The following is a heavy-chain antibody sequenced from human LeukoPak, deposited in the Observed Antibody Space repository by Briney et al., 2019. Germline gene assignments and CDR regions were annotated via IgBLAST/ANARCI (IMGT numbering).Heavy chain of an antibody. CDR3: ARLSFSLGRGENWFDH. D-gene: IGHD3-10*01. CDR2: IYYSGST. J-gene: IGHJ5*02. V-gene: IGHV4-59*08. Sequence: SETLSLTCTVSGGSISSYYWSWIRQPPGKGLEWIGYIYYSGSTNYNPYLKSRVTISVDTSKNQFSLKLSSVIAADTAVYYCARLSFSLGRGENWFDHWGQGTLVTVSS. CDR1: GGSISSYY.